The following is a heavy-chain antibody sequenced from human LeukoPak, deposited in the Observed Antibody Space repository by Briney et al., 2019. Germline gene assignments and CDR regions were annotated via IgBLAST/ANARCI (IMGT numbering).Heavy chain of an antibody. D-gene: IGHD1-14*01. J-gene: IGHJ4*02. Sequence: SETLSLTCTVSGGSISSSSYYWGWIRQPPGKGLEWIGSIYYSGNTYCDPSLKSRVTISVDTSKNQFSLKLSSVTAADTAFYYCARPIVGRNGPFDYWGQGTLVTVSP. CDR2: IYYSGNT. V-gene: IGHV4-39*07. CDR3: ARPIVGRNGPFDY. CDR1: GGSISSSSYY.